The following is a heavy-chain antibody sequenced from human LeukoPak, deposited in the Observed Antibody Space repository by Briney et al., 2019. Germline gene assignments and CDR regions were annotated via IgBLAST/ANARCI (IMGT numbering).Heavy chain of an antibody. J-gene: IGHJ4*02. D-gene: IGHD3-10*01. V-gene: IGHV3-48*04. CDR2: ISSSSSTI. Sequence: PGGSLRLSCAASGFTFSSYSMNWVRQAPGKGLEWVSYISSSSSTIYYADSVKGRFTISRDNAKNSLYLQMNSLRAEDTAVYYCASKLWFGEPYWGQGTLVTVSS. CDR1: GFTFSSYS. CDR3: ASKLWFGEPY.